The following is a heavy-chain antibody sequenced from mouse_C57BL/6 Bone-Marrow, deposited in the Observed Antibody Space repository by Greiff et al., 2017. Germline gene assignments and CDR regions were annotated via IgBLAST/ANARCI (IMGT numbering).Heavy chain of an antibody. J-gene: IGHJ4*01. CDR2: LSSGGDYI. V-gene: IGHV5-9-1*02. D-gene: IGHD3-2*02. CDR1: GFTFSSSA. CDR3: TRRRQLRLYYYAMDY. Sequence: EVTLVESGEGLVKPGGSLKLSCAASGFTFSSSAMSWVRQTPEKRLEWVAYLSSGGDYIYYADTVKGRFTISRDNARITLYLQMSSLKSEDTAMYYCTRRRQLRLYYYAMDYWGQGTSVTDSS.